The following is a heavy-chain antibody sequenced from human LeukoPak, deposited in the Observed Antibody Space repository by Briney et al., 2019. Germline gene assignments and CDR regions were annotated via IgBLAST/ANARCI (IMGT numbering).Heavy chain of an antibody. Sequence: ASVKVSCKASGYTFTGDYMHWVRQAPGQGLEWMGWINPNSGGTNYAQKFQGRVTMTRDTSISTAYMELSRLRSDDTAVYYCARGYSSSWYFFDYWGQGTLVTVSS. V-gene: IGHV1-2*02. CDR2: INPNSGGT. J-gene: IGHJ4*02. CDR3: ARGYSSSWYFFDY. CDR1: GYTFTGDY. D-gene: IGHD6-13*01.